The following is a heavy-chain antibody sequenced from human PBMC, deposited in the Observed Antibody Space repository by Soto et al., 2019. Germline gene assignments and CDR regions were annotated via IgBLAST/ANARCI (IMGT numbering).Heavy chain of an antibody. CDR1: GGSISSGGYS. Sequence: QLQLQESGSGLVKPSQTLSLTCAVSGGSISSGGYSWSWIRQPPGKGLEWIGYIYHSGSTYYNPSRKSRGTNTVDRSKNQFSLKLSSVTAADTGVYYCARRSVADFHYWGQETLVTVSS. V-gene: IGHV4-30-2*01. CDR3: ARRSVADFHY. J-gene: IGHJ4*02. D-gene: IGHD2-15*01. CDR2: IYHSGST.